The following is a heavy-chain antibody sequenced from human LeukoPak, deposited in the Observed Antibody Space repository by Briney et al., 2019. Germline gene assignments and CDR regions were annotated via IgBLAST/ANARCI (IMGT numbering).Heavy chain of an antibody. Sequence: SETLSLTCAVYGGSFSGYYWSWIRQPPGKGLEWIGEINHSGSTNYNPSLKSRVTISVDTSKNQFSLKLSSVTAADTAVYYCARGGNYDYYGMDVWGQGTTVTVSS. J-gene: IGHJ6*02. CDR2: INHSGST. D-gene: IGHD2-15*01. CDR3: ARGGNYDYYGMDV. CDR1: GGSFSGYY. V-gene: IGHV4-34*01.